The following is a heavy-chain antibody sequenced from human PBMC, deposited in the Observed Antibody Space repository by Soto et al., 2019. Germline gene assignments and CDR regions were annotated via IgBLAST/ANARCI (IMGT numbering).Heavy chain of an antibody. D-gene: IGHD3-10*01. V-gene: IGHV1-69*01. CDR3: CLLPG. Sequence: QVLLEQSGAEVKKPGSSVSVSCKTSGGSFSTFAISWVRQAPGQGLEWVGGIIPMYGIPTYAQSFQARVSISADESTSTCTMHLSSLTFEDSAIYYCCLLPGWGDGTLVTVSS. CDR1: GGSFSTFA. J-gene: IGHJ4*01. CDR2: IIPMYGIP.